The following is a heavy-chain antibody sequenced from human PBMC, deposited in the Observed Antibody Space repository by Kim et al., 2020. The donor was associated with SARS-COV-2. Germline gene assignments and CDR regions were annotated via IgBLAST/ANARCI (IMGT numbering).Heavy chain of an antibody. D-gene: IGHD5-12*01. CDR2: IYYSGST. J-gene: IGHJ2*01. CDR1: GGSISSSSYY. Sequence: SETLSLTCTVSGGSISSSSYYWGWIRQPPGKGLEWIGSIYYSGSTYYNPSLKSRVTISVDTSKNQFSLKLSSVTAADTAVYYCARQDSGYDLVPQTQFDWYFDLWGRGTLVTVSS. V-gene: IGHV4-39*01. CDR3: ARQDSGYDLVPQTQFDWYFDL.